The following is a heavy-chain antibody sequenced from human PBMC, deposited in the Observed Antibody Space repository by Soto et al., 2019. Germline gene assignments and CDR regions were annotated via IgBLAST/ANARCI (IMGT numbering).Heavy chain of an antibody. J-gene: IGHJ1*01. CDR3: XKGXXXXXXDVEYFQN. Sequence: EVQLLESGGGLVQPGGSLRLSCAASGFTFSNYAMSWVRQAPGKGPEWVSTISKSGSRTYDVDSVKGRVTISRDNXKXTLFXQMNXXXXXXXGXYYCXKGXXXXXXDVEYFQNWGQGTLVTVSS. CDR2: ISKSGSRT. D-gene: IGHD3-10*01. CDR1: GFTFSNYA. V-gene: IGHV3-23*05.